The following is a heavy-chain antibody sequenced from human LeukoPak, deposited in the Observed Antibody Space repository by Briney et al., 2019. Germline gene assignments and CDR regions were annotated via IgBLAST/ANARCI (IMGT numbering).Heavy chain of an antibody. D-gene: IGHD3-9*01. CDR2: INSDGSKT. J-gene: IGHJ4*02. V-gene: IGHV3-74*01. CDR3: GRELDWLPTLDY. Sequence: GALSLSCVASGFTFSNSWMHWVRQAPGKGLVWVSLINSDGSKTTYADSVKGRFTISRDNAKNTLYLQMNSLSAEDTAVYYCGRELDWLPTLDYWGQGTLVTVSS. CDR1: GFTFSNSW.